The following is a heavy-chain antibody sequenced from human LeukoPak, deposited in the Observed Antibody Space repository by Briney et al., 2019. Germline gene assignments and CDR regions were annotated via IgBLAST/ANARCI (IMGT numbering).Heavy chain of an antibody. J-gene: IGHJ3*02. CDR3: ARDRNYYDSGGSDAFDI. Sequence: GGSLRLSCAASGFTFSSYSMNWVRQAPGKGLEWVSYISSSSSTIYYADSVKGRFTISRDNAKNSLYLQMNSLRDEDTDAYYCARDRNYYDSGGSDAFDIWGQGTMVTVSS. D-gene: IGHD3-22*01. CDR2: ISSSSSTI. CDR1: GFTFSSYS. V-gene: IGHV3-48*02.